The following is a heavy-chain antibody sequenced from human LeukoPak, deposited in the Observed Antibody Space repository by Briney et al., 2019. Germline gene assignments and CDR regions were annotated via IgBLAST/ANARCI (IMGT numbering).Heavy chain of an antibody. CDR3: ARGGDGYNYLDY. Sequence: PSETLSLTCTVSGGSISSYYWSWVRQPPGKGLEWIAYIYYSGSTNNNPSLKSRVTISVDTSKNQFSLKLSSVTAADTAVYYCARGGDGYNYLDYWGQGTLVTVSS. D-gene: IGHD5-24*01. V-gene: IGHV4-59*01. CDR2: IYYSGST. J-gene: IGHJ4*02. CDR1: GGSISSYY.